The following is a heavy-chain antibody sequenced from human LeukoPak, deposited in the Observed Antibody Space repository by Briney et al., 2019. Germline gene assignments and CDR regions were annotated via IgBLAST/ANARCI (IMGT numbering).Heavy chain of an antibody. CDR3: ASTIGYCSSTSCYGPSWFDP. CDR1: GFTFSSYA. Sequence: AGGSLRLSCAASGFTFSSYAMHWVRQAPGKGLEWVAVISYDGSNKYYADSVKGRFTISRDNSKNTLYLQMNSLRAEDTAVYYCASTIGYCSSTSCYGPSWFDPWGQGTPVTVSS. J-gene: IGHJ5*02. CDR2: ISYDGSNK. D-gene: IGHD2-2*01. V-gene: IGHV3-30-3*01.